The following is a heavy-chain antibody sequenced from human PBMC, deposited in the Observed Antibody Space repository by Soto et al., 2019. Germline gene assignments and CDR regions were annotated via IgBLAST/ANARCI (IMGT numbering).Heavy chain of an antibody. Sequence: PGESLKISCQGSGYNFKTYWIAWVRQMPGQGLEWMGIIYPGDSDTTYSPSFQGQVTISVDKTISTAYLQLSSLKASDTAMYYRARQQRYMATINNDAFDIWGQGTMVTVSS. J-gene: IGHJ3*02. CDR1: GYNFKTYW. V-gene: IGHV5-51*01. D-gene: IGHD3-16*02. CDR2: IYPGDSDT. CDR3: ARQQRYMATINNDAFDI.